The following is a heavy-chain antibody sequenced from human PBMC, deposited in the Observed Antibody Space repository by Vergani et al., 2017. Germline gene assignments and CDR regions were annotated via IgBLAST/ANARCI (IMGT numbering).Heavy chain of an antibody. D-gene: IGHD6-13*01. CDR3: ARDGSSSGPYYYYYMDV. CDR1: GYTFTGYY. V-gene: IGHV1-2*02. Sequence: QVQLVQSGAEVKKPGASVKVSCKASGYTFTGYYMHWVRQAPGQGLEWMGWINPNSGGTNYAQKFQGRVTMTRDTSISTAYMELSRLRSDDTAVYYCARDGSSSGPYYYYYMDVWGKGTTVTVSS. CDR2: INPNSGGT. J-gene: IGHJ6*03.